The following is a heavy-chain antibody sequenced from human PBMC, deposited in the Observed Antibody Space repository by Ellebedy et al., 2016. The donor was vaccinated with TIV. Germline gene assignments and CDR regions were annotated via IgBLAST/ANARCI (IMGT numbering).Heavy chain of an antibody. CDR1: GFTFRSSG. J-gene: IGHJ4*02. CDR3: TTCYGDYPDY. CDR2: ISYDGSEK. D-gene: IGHD4-17*01. V-gene: IGHV3-30*03. Sequence: GESLKISXAASGFTFRSSGMHWVRQAPGKGLEWVAVISYDGSEKYYVDSVKGRFTISRDNSKNTLYLQMNSLRAEDTAVYYCTTCYGDYPDYWGQGTLVTVSS.